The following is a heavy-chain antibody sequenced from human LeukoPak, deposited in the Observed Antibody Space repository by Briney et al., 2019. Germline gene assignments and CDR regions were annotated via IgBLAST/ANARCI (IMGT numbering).Heavy chain of an antibody. J-gene: IGHJ4*02. D-gene: IGHD4-17*01. V-gene: IGHV3-23*01. CDR1: GFTFSTYA. CDR2: ISGSGGST. CDR3: AKDVADFGEYKYYFDY. Sequence: GGSLRLSCAASGFTFSTYAMSWVRQAPGKGLEWVSAISGSGGSTHYADSVKGRFTISRDNSKNTLYLQMNSLRAEDTAVYYCAKDVADFGEYKYYFDYSGQGTLVTVFS.